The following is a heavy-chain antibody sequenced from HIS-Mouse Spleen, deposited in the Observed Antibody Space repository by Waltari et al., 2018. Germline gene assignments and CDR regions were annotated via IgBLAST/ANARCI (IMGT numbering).Heavy chain of an antibody. V-gene: IGHV4-34*01. CDR2: INPSGST. CDR1: GGSFSGYY. D-gene: IGHD2-15*01. CDR3: ARDVVVVAATRHDYYYYGMDV. J-gene: IGHJ6*02. Sequence: QVQLQQLGAGLLKPSETLSLTCAVYGGSFSGYYWSWIRQPPGTGLAWIGEINPSGSTNYNPSLKSRVTISVDTSKNQFSLKLSSVTAADTAVYYCARDVVVVAATRHDYYYYGMDVWGQGTTVTVSS.